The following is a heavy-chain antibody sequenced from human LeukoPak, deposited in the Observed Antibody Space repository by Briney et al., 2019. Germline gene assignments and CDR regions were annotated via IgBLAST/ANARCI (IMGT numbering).Heavy chain of an antibody. D-gene: IGHD6-19*01. CDR1: GGSISSYY. J-gene: IGHJ5*02. Sequence: SETLSLTCTVSGGSISSYYWSWIRQPPGKGLEWIGYIYYSGSTNYNPSLKSRVTISVDTSKNQFSLKLSSVTAADTAVYYCARVPGFWLHAWFDPWGQGTLVTVSS. V-gene: IGHV4-59*01. CDR2: IYYSGST. CDR3: ARVPGFWLHAWFDP.